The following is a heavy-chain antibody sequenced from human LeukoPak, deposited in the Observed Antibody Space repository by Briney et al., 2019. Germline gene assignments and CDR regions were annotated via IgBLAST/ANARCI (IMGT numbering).Heavy chain of an antibody. D-gene: IGHD3-16*01. V-gene: IGHV4-39*07. Sequence: PSETLSLTCTVSGGSISSSSYYWGWLRQPPGRGLEWIGSIYYSGSTYYNPSLKSRVTISVDRSKNQFSLKLSSVTAADTAVYYCARGGGRYDGFDYWGQGTLVTVSS. CDR3: ARGGGRYDGFDY. CDR2: IYYSGST. J-gene: IGHJ4*02. CDR1: GGSISSSSYY.